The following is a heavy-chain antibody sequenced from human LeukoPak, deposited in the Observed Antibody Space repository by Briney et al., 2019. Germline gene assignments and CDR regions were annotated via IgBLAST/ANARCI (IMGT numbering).Heavy chain of an antibody. Sequence: KPSETLSLTCTVSGGSIRSSYYYWGWIRQPPGKGLEWIGSIYDSGSTYYNPSLKSRVTISVDTSKNQFSLKLSSVTAADPAVYYCASPIVGATTGDYWGQGTLVTASS. CDR2: IYDSGST. J-gene: IGHJ4*02. D-gene: IGHD1-26*01. V-gene: IGHV4-39*01. CDR3: ASPIVGATTGDY. CDR1: GGSIRSSYYY.